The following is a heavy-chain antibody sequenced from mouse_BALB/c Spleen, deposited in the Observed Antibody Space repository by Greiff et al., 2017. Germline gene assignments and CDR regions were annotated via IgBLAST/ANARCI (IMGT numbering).Heavy chain of an antibody. CDR1: GFTFTDYY. J-gene: IGHJ1*01. CDR3: ARDNGHWYFDV. V-gene: IGHV7-3*02. Sequence: EVQLVESGGGLVQPGGSLRLSCATSGFTFTDYYMSWVRQPPGKALEWLGFIRNKANGYTTEYSASVKGRFTISRDNSQSILYLQMNTLRAEDSATYYCARDNGHWYFDVWGAGTTVTVSS. CDR2: IRNKANGYTT.